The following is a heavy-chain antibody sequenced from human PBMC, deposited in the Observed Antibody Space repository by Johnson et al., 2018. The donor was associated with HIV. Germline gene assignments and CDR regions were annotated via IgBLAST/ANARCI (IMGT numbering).Heavy chain of an antibody. CDR3: ARYSSGWYGAFDI. V-gene: IGHV3-66*01. CDR1: GFTVSSNY. Sequence: VQLVESGGGLVQPGGSLRLSCAASGFTVSSNYMSWVRQAPGKGLEWVSVIYSGGSTYYADSVTGRFTISRDNSNNTLYLQMNSLRAEETAGYYCARYSSGWYGAFDIWGQGTMVTVSS. D-gene: IGHD6-19*01. CDR2: IYSGGST. J-gene: IGHJ3*02.